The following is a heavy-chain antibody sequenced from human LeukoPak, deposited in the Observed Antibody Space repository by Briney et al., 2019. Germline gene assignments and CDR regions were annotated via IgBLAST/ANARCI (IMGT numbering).Heavy chain of an antibody. CDR1: GYTFTSYD. CDR2: ISAYNGNT. Sequence: GASVKVSCKASGYTFTSYDINWVRQATGQGLEWMGWISAYNGNTNYAQKLQGRVTMTTDTSTSTAYMELRSLRSDDTAVYYCARGLRSSSWYGPDLDYGGQGTLVTVPS. V-gene: IGHV1-18*01. D-gene: IGHD6-13*01. CDR3: ARGLRSSSWYGPDLDY. J-gene: IGHJ4*02.